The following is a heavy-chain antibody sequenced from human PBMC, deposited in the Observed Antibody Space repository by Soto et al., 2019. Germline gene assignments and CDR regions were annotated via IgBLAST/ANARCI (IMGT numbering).Heavy chain of an antibody. V-gene: IGHV3-30*03. CDR1: GFTLSNNG. D-gene: IGHD3-9*01. CDR3: AGPNEVYYDILAF. J-gene: IGHJ4*02. CDR2: LSYDGNNR. Sequence: QVQLVESGGGVVQPGRSLRLSCVASGFTLSNNGMHWVRQAPGKGLEWVAVLSYDGNNRFYADSVKGRFTISRDTSKNTWFLQMASLRTEDTAVYYCAGPNEVYYDILAFWGQGTLVTVSS.